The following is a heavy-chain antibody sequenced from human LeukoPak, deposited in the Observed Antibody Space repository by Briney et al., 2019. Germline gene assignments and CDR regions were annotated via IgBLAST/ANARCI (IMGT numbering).Heavy chain of an antibody. CDR3: ASFSGYTNGGF. V-gene: IGHV3-7*01. D-gene: IGHD5-12*01. Sequence: GGSLRLSCAASEFTFSSYWMSWVRQAPGKGLEWVANIKQDGGQIYYLESVKGRFTVSRDNAKNSLYLQMNSLRDEDTAVYYCASFSGYTNGGFWGQGTLVTVSS. CDR1: EFTFSSYW. CDR2: IKQDGGQI. J-gene: IGHJ4*02.